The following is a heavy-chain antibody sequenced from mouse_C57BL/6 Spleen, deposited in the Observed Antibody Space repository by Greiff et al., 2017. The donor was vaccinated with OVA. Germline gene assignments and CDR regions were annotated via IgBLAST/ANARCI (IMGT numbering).Heavy chain of an antibody. D-gene: IGHD1-1*01. CDR3: AREEITTPYAMDY. CDR1: GYTFTSYT. Sequence: QVQLQQSGAELARPGASVKMSCKASGYTFTSYTMHWVKQRPGQGLEWIGYINPSSGYTKYNQKFKDKATLTADKSSSTAYMQLSSLTSEDSAVYYCAREEITTPYAMDYWGQGTSVTVSS. V-gene: IGHV1-4*01. J-gene: IGHJ4*01. CDR2: INPSSGYT.